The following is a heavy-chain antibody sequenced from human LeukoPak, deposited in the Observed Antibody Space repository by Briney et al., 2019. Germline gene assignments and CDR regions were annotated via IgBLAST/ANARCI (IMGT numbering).Heavy chain of an antibody. CDR1: GVTFDDYA. V-gene: IGHV3-9*01. CDR2: ISWNSGSI. Sequence: PGGSLRLSCAASGVTFDDYAMHWVRQAPGKGLEWVSGISWNSGSIGYADSVKGRFTISRDNTKNSLYLQMNSLRAEDTALYYCAKVGRNYDILTGYYRTDDAFDIWGQGTMVTVSS. D-gene: IGHD3-9*01. CDR3: AKVGRNYDILTGYYRTDDAFDI. J-gene: IGHJ3*02.